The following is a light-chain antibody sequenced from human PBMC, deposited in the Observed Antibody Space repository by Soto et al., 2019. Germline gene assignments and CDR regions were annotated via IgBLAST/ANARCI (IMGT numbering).Light chain of an antibody. CDR1: SSDVGSYNL. Sequence: QSALTQPASVSGSPGQSITISCTGTSSDVGSYNLVSWYQQYAGKAPKLMIYEGSKRPTGVSSRFSGSKPGNTASLTISGLQAEDEADYYCCSYAGSGTWVFGGGTKLTVL. CDR3: CSYAGSGTWV. CDR2: EGS. J-gene: IGLJ3*02. V-gene: IGLV2-23*01.